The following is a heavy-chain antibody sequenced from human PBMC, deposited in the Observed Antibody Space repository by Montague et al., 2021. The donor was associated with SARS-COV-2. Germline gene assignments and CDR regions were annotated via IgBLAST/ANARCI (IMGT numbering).Heavy chain of an antibody. CDR1: GFTFSSYD. J-gene: IGHJ6*02. CDR3: ARAYYDSSGYWGGYYYYGMDV. D-gene: IGHD3-22*01. CDR2: IGTAGDT. V-gene: IGHV3-13*04. Sequence: SLRLSCAASGFTFSSYDMHWVRQATGKGLEWVSAIGTAGDTYYPGSVKGRFTISRENAKNSLYLPMNSLRAGDTAVYYCARAYYDSSGYWGGYYYYGMDVWGQGTTVTVSS.